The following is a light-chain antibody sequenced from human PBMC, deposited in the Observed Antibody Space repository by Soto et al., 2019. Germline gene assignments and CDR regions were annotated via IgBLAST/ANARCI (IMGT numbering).Light chain of an antibody. V-gene: IGKV1-5*03. CDR2: KAS. CDR1: QSISTW. Sequence: DIQMTQSPSTLSASVGDRVTITCRASQSISTWLAWYQQEPGKAPKLLIHKASSLQSGVPSRFSGSGSGTEFTLTISSLQPEDLATYYCQQVNNYPRTFGQGTKVEIK. J-gene: IGKJ1*01. CDR3: QQVNNYPRT.